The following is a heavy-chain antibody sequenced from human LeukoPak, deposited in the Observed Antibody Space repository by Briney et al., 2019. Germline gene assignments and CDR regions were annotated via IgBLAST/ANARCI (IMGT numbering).Heavy chain of an antibody. CDR3: ASQVGATMDRGPLDY. D-gene: IGHD3-10*01. Sequence: ASVKVSCKASGYTFIHFGVSWVRQAPGQGLEWMGWISANNGNTDYAQKLQGRVTMTTDTSTSTAYMELRSLRSDDTAVYYCASQVGATMDRGPLDYWGQGTLVTVSS. V-gene: IGHV1-18*01. J-gene: IGHJ4*02. CDR2: ISANNGNT. CDR1: GYTFIHFG.